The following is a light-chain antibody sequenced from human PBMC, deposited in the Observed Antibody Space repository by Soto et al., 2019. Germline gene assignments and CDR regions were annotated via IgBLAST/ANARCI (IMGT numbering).Light chain of an antibody. CDR1: QNIYSN. J-gene: IGKJ1*01. CDR2: RAS. Sequence: IVMTQSPATLSVSPGERATFSCRASQNIYSNIAWYQQRPGQAPRLLIYRASTRATGVPARFSGSGSGTEFTLTISSLQSEDFADYSCLQYHNLWAFGQGTEVEIK. CDR3: LQYHNLWA. V-gene: IGKV3-15*01.